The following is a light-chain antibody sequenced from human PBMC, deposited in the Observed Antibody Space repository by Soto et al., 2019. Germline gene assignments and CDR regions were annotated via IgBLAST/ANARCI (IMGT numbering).Light chain of an antibody. CDR2: GAS. CDR3: QQFGSSPPIT. V-gene: IGKV3-20*01. J-gene: IGKJ5*01. CDR1: QSVSSSY. Sequence: EIVLTQSPGTLSLTPGERATLSCRASQSVSSSYLAWYQQKPGQAPRLLIYGASSRATGIPDRFSCSGSGKDFTLTMSRLEPEDFAVYFCQQFGSSPPITLGHGKRLEIK.